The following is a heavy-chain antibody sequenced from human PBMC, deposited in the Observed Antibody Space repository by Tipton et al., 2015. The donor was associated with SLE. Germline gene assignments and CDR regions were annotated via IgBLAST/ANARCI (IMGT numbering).Heavy chain of an antibody. D-gene: IGHD2-2*01. V-gene: IGHV3-30*02. CDR1: GFTFSSYG. Sequence: SLRLSCAASGFTFSSYGMHWVRQAPGKGLEWVAFIRYDGSNKYYADSVKGRFTISRDNAKNSLYLQMNSLRAEDTAVYYCARAGSSTSSPLYYYGMDVWGQGTTVTVSS. J-gene: IGHJ6*02. CDR3: ARAGSSTSSPLYYYGMDV. CDR2: IRYDGSNK.